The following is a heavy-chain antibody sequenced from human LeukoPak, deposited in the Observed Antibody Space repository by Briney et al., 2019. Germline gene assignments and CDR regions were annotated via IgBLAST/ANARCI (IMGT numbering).Heavy chain of an antibody. CDR1: GGPISSSPFY. J-gene: IGHJ4*02. V-gene: IGHV4-39*01. CDR2: ISYSGST. D-gene: IGHD3-10*01. Sequence: PSETLTLTCTVSGGPISSSPFYWGWIRQPPGKGLEWIGSISYSGSTFYNPALKSRLTISVDTYKNQFSLKFSSLTAADTAVFYCARLSPYLGSGSSAFPDDFWGQGTLVTVSS. CDR3: ARLSPYLGSGSSAFPDDF.